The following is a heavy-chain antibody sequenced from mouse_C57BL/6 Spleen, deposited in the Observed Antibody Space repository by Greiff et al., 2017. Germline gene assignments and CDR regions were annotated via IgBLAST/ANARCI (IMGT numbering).Heavy chain of an antibody. CDR1: GFSLTSYG. Sequence: QVQLQESGPGLVAPSQSLSITCTVSGFSLTSYGVDWVRQSPGKGLEWLGVIWGVGSTNYNSALKSRLSISKDNSKSQVFLKMNSLQTDDTAMYYCARSLVYYGSSYCAIDYWGQGTSVTVSS. CDR3: ARSLVYYGSSYCAIDY. CDR2: IWGVGST. V-gene: IGHV2-6*01. J-gene: IGHJ4*01. D-gene: IGHD1-1*01.